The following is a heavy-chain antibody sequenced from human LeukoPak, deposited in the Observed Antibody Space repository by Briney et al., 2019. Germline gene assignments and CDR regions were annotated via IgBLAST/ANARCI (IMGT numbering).Heavy chain of an antibody. CDR2: ISYDGSNK. CDR1: GGTFSSYA. D-gene: IGHD3-10*01. Sequence: SCKASGGTFSSYAMHWVRQAPGKGLEWVAVISYDGSNKYYADSVKGRFTISRDNSKNTLYLQMNSLRGEDAAVYYCARDGPLLGYGSGNWFDPWGQGTLVTVSS. CDR3: ARDGPLLGYGSGNWFDP. J-gene: IGHJ5*02. V-gene: IGHV3-30-3*01.